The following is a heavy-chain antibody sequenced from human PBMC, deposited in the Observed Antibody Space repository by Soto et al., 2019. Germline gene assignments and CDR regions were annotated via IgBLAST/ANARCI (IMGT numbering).Heavy chain of an antibody. Sequence: SETLSLTCAVYGGSFSGYFCSWIRQPPGKGLEWIGEINHSGSTNYNPSLKSRVTLSLDTSKNQFSLKLTSVTAADTAVYFCARSTYYDSSGYGHWGQGTLVTVSS. CDR3: ARSTYYDSSGYGH. J-gene: IGHJ4*02. D-gene: IGHD3-22*01. CDR2: INHSGST. CDR1: GGSFSGYF. V-gene: IGHV4-34*01.